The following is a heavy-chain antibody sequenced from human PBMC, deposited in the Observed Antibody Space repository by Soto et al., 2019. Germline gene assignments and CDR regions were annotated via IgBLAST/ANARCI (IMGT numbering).Heavy chain of an antibody. Sequence: EVQLVESGGGLVKPGGSLRLSCAASGFTFSTYSMNWVRQAPGKGLEWVSSISSSSTYIYYADSVKGRFTISRDNAKXXXXXXXXXXXXEDTAVYYCARDMVAGQFDPWGQGTLVTVSS. V-gene: IGHV3-21*02. CDR1: GFTFSTYS. D-gene: IGHD6-19*01. J-gene: IGHJ5*02. CDR3: ARDMVAGQFDP. CDR2: ISSSSTYI.